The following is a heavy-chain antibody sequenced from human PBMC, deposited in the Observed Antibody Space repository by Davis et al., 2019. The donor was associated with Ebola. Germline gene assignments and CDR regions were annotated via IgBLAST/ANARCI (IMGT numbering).Heavy chain of an antibody. Sequence: GESLKISCATSGFTFSTYAMHWVRQAPGKGLEHVSVISSNGYNTYYASSVKGRFIISRDNSKNTLYLQMGSLGAEDGAVYYCARAKEGYQLLSEALDVWGQGTTVTVSS. CDR3: ARAKEGYQLLSEALDV. CDR2: ISSNGYNT. V-gene: IGHV3-64*01. CDR1: GFTFSTYA. J-gene: IGHJ3*01. D-gene: IGHD5-24*01.